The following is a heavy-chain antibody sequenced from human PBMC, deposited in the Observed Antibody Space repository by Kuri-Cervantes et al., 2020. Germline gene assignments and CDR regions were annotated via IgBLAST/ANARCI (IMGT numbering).Heavy chain of an antibody. CDR2: IIPIFGTA. J-gene: IGHJ4*02. Sequence: SVKVSCKASGGTFSSYAISWVRQAPGQGLEWMGGIIPIFGTANYAQKLQGRVTMTTDTSTSTAYMELRSLRSDDTAVYYCARGFILQGEIYGFDYWGQGTLVTVSS. D-gene: IGHD4-17*01. CDR3: ARGFILQGEIYGFDY. V-gene: IGHV1-69*05. CDR1: GGTFSSYA.